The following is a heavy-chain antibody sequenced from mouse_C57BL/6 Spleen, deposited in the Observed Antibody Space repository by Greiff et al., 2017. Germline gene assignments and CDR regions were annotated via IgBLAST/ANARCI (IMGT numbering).Heavy chain of an antibody. CDR2: IDPSDSYT. Sequence: QVQLQQPGAELVKPGASVKLSCKASGYTFTSYWMQWVKQRPGQGLEWIGEIDPSDSYTNYNQKFKGKATLTVDTSSSTAYMQLSSLTSEDSAVYYCARGRWLLPFDYWGQGTTLTVSS. V-gene: IGHV1-50*01. D-gene: IGHD2-3*01. J-gene: IGHJ2*01. CDR1: GYTFTSYW. CDR3: ARGRWLLPFDY.